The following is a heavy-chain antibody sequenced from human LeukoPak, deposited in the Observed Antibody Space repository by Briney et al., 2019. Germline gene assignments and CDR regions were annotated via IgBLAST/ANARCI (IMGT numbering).Heavy chain of an antibody. J-gene: IGHJ3*02. V-gene: IGHV1-18*04. CDR2: ISTYNVNT. Sequence: GASVKVSCKASGYTFTSHGITWVRQAPGQGLEWMGWISTYNVNTNYAQKLQGRVTMTTDTSTSTAYMELRSLRSDDTAVYYCARDLMMGYLDAFDIWGQGTMVTVSS. CDR3: ARDLMMGYLDAFDI. D-gene: IGHD5-12*01. CDR1: GYTFTSHG.